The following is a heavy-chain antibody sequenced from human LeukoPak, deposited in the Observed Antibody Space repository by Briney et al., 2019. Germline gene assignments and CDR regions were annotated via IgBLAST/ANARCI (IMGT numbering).Heavy chain of an antibody. CDR1: GFTFSSYW. CDR3: ARHPLLYHGSGSYYWFDP. Sequence: GSLRLSCAASGFTFSSYWMSWVRQPPGKGLEWVGSICYSGGTYYNPSLKSRVTISVDTSKNQLSLKLSSVTAADTAVYYCARHPLLYHGSGSYYWFDPWGQGTLVTVSS. J-gene: IGHJ5*02. CDR2: ICYSGGT. D-gene: IGHD3-10*01. V-gene: IGHV4-39*01.